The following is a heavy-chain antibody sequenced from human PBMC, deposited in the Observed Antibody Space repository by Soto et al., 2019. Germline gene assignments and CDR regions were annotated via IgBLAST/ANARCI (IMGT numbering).Heavy chain of an antibody. CDR3: ARAAHPTVSGTDY. CDR2: IYYSGSS. D-gene: IGHD6-19*01. Sequence: QVQLQESGPGLVKPSETLSLTCTVSGGSMSSYYWCWIRQPPGKGLEWIGYIYYSGSSNYNPSLKSRVTISVDTAKNQFSLKLSSVTAADTAVYYCARAAHPTVSGTDYWGQGALVTVSS. V-gene: IGHV4-59*01. J-gene: IGHJ4*02. CDR1: GGSMSSYY.